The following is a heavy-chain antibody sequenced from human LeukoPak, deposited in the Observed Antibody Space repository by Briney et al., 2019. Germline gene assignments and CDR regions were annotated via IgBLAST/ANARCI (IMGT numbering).Heavy chain of an antibody. CDR1: GGTFSSYA. D-gene: IGHD3-22*01. CDR2: IIPILGIA. J-gene: IGHJ4*02. V-gene: IGHV1-69*04. CDR3: ARGYYYDSSGYYFDY. Sequence: SVKVSCKASGGTFSSYAISWVRQAPGQGLEWMGRIIPILGIANYAQKFQGRVTITADKSTSTAYMELSSLRSEDTAVYYCARGYYYDSSGYYFDYWGQGTLVTVSS.